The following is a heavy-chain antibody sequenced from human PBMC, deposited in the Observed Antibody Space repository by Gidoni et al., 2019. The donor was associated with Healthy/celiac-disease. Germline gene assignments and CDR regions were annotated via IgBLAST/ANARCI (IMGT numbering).Heavy chain of an antibody. CDR1: GFTFSSYG. CDR3: ARDSITMMGNWFDP. V-gene: IGHV3-33*01. CDR2: IWYDGSNK. D-gene: IGHD3-22*01. J-gene: IGHJ5*02. Sequence: QVQLVESGGGVVQPGRSLRLSCAASGFTFSSYGMHWVRQAPGKGLEWVAVIWYDGSNKYYADSVKGRFTISRDNSKNTLYLQMNSLRAEDTAVYYCARDSITMMGNWFDPWGQGTLVTVSS.